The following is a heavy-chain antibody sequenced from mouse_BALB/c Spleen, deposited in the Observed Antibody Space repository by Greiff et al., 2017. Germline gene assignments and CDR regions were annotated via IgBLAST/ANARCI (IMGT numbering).Heavy chain of an antibody. J-gene: IGHJ4*01. V-gene: IGHV3-6*02. Sequence: ESGPGLVKPSQSLSLTCSVTGYSITSGYYWNWIRQFPGNKLEWMGYISYDGSNNYNPSLKNRISITRDTSKNQFFLKLNSVTTEDTATYYCARGNRYDAMDYWGQGTSVTVSS. CDR3: ARGNRYDAMDY. CDR2: ISYDGSN. CDR1: GYSITSGYY. D-gene: IGHD2-14*01.